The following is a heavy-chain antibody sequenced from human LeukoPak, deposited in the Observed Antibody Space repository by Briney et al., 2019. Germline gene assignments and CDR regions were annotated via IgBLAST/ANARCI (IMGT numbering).Heavy chain of an antibody. Sequence: GGSLRLSCAASGFTFSSYAMSWVRQAPGKGLEWVSAISGSGGSTYYADSVKGRFTISRDNSKNTLYLRMNSLRAEDTAVYYCAKGRYNWNYNWFDPWGQGTLVTVSS. J-gene: IGHJ5*02. CDR1: GFTFSSYA. CDR2: ISGSGGST. D-gene: IGHD1-7*01. CDR3: AKGRYNWNYNWFDP. V-gene: IGHV3-23*01.